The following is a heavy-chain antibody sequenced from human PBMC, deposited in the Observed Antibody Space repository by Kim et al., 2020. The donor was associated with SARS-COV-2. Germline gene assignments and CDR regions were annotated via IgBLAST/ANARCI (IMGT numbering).Heavy chain of an antibody. J-gene: IGHJ4*02. V-gene: IGHV3-23*01. D-gene: IGHD3-10*01. Sequence: GGSLRLSCAASGFTFNNYGMTWVRQAPGKGLEWVSSFTRDVITYYADFVKGRFTISRDTSKNVLSLQMNSLRVEDTAVYYCGDYHGSGSHFTYWGQGTLVTVSS. CDR3: GDYHGSGSHFTY. CDR1: GFTFNNYG. CDR2: FTRDVIT.